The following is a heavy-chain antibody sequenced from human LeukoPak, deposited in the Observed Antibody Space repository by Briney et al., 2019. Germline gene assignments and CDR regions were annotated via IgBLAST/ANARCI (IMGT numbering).Heavy chain of an antibody. CDR1: GFTFSSYA. CDR2: ISGSGGST. Sequence: GGSLRLSCAASGFTFSSYAMSWVRQAPGKGLEWVSAISGSGGSTYYADSVKGRFTISRDNSKNTLYLQMNSLRAEDTAVYYCAKGGVYYDILTGIFDYWGQGTLVTVSS. D-gene: IGHD3-9*01. V-gene: IGHV3-23*01. CDR3: AKGGVYYDILTGIFDY. J-gene: IGHJ4*02.